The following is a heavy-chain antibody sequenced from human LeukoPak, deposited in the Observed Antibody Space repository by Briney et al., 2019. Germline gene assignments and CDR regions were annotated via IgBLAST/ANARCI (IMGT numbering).Heavy chain of an antibody. V-gene: IGHV4-59*01. CDR3: ARSRFGYCSSTSCFNWFDP. CDR1: GGSISSYY. CDR2: IYYSGST. J-gene: IGHJ5*02. D-gene: IGHD2-2*03. Sequence: SETLSLTCTVSGGSISSYYWSWIRQPPGKGLEWIGYIYYSGSTNYNPSLKSRVTISVDTSKNQFSLKLSSVTAADTAVYYCARSRFGYCSSTSCFNWFDPWGQGTLVTVSS.